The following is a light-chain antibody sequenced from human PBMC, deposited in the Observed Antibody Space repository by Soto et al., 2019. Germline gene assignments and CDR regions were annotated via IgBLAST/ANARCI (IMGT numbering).Light chain of an antibody. V-gene: IGLV1-51*01. CDR2: DDN. J-gene: IGLJ1*01. CDR1: SSNIGGIS. Sequence: QSVMTQPPSVSAAPGQKVTISCSGSSSNIGGISVSWYQQLPGTAPKLLIYDDNKRPSGIPDRFSGSKSGTSATLGITGFQTGDEADYYCGSWDSSLSAYVFGTGTQLTVL. CDR3: GSWDSSLSAYV.